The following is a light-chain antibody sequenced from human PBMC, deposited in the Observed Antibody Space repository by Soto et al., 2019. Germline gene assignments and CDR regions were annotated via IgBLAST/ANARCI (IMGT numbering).Light chain of an antibody. Sequence: DIQLTQSPSFLSASVGDRVTITCRASQGILSYLAWFQQKPGKAPKLLIYAASTLQSGVPSRFSGSGSGTEFTLTISSLQPEDFATYYCQQLNSYPLTFGGGTEVEIK. CDR3: QQLNSYPLT. CDR2: AAS. V-gene: IGKV1-9*01. CDR1: QGILSY. J-gene: IGKJ4*01.